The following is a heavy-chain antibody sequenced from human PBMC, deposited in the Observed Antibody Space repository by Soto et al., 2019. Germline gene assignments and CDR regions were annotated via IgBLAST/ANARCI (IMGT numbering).Heavy chain of an antibody. V-gene: IGHV3-30*18. Sequence: QVQLVESGGGVVQPGRSLRLSCAASGFTFSSYGMHWVRQAPGKGLEWVAVISYDGSNKYYADSVKGRFTISRDNSKNTLYLQMNSLSAEDTAVYDCAKDQPWFDPWGQGTLVTVSS. CDR3: AKDQPWFDP. CDR2: ISYDGSNK. CDR1: GFTFSSYG. J-gene: IGHJ5*02.